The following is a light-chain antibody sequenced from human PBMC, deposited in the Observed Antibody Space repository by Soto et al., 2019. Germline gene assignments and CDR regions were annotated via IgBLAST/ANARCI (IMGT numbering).Light chain of an antibody. V-gene: IGLV1-44*01. J-gene: IGLJ3*02. Sequence: QSVLTQPPSASGTPGQRVTISCSGRNSNIGSYTVNWYLQLPGTAPKLLIYSYNQRPSGVPDRFSGSKSGTSASLAISGLQAEDEADYYCATWDDSLNAWVFGGGTKLTVL. CDR1: NSNIGSYT. CDR2: SYN. CDR3: ATWDDSLNAWV.